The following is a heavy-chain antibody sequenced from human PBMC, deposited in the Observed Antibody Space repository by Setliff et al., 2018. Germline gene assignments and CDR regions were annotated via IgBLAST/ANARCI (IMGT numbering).Heavy chain of an antibody. V-gene: IGHV3-30*03. Sequence: GSLRLSCAASGFTFSSYGMHWVRQAPGKGLEWVAVISYDGSRTYYADSVKGRSTISRDNSQNTMYLQMNSLRPEDTAVYYCARTCSGSGCYAGLESWGQGTPVTVSS. CDR2: ISYDGSRT. D-gene: IGHD2-15*01. CDR1: GFTFSSYG. CDR3: ARTCSGSGCYAGLES. J-gene: IGHJ4*02.